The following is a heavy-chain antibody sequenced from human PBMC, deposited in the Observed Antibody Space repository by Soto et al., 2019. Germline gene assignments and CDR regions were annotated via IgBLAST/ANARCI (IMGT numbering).Heavy chain of an antibody. J-gene: IGHJ5*02. D-gene: IGHD3-22*01. V-gene: IGHV3-30*03. CDR1: GFTFSSYG. CDR3: ARDYCDRGILQFDP. Sequence: SGGSLRLSCAASGFTFSSYGMHWVRQAPGKGLEWVAVISYDGSNKYYADSVKGRFTISRDNSKNTLYLQMNSLRAEDTAVYYCARDYCDRGILQFDPWGQGTLVTVSS. CDR2: ISYDGSNK.